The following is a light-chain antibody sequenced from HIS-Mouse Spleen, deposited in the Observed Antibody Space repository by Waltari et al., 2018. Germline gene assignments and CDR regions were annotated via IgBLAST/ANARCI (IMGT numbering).Light chain of an antibody. Sequence: QSVLTQPPSVSGAPGPRVTTSCTGSSPNIGAGSYAHRVQQLQGTAPKLLIYGNSNRPSGVPDRFSGSKSGTSASLAITGLQAEDEADYYCQSYDSSLSGSKWVFGGGTKLTVL. V-gene: IGLV1-40*01. CDR3: QSYDSSLSGSKWV. J-gene: IGLJ3*02. CDR2: GNS. CDR1: SPNIGAGSY.